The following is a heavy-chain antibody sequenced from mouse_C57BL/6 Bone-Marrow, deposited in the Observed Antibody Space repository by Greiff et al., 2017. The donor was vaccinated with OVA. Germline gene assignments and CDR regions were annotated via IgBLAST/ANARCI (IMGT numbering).Heavy chain of an antibody. Sequence: EVQLQQSGPELVKPGASVKIPCKASGYTFTDYNMDWVKQSHGKSLEWIGDINPNNGGTIYNQKFKGKATLTVDKSSSTAYMELRSLTSEDTAVYYCARAYYSNYGGGFAMDYWGQGTSVTVSS. CDR1: GYTFTDYN. V-gene: IGHV1-18*01. J-gene: IGHJ4*01. CDR2: INPNNGGT. D-gene: IGHD2-5*01. CDR3: ARAYYSNYGGGFAMDY.